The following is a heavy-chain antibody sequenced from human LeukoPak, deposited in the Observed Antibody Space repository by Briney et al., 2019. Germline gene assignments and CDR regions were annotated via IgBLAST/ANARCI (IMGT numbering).Heavy chain of an antibody. V-gene: IGHV3-23*01. J-gene: IGHJ4*02. D-gene: IGHD3-10*01. Sequence: QPGGSLRLSCAASGFTFNTYAMTWVRQAPGKGLEWVSSISSSGSNTYYTDSVKGRFTISRDNSKYTLYLQMNSLRVEDTAVYYCAAGSGSYYKYWGQGTLVTVSS. CDR2: ISSSGSNT. CDR3: AAGSGSYYKY. CDR1: GFTFNTYA.